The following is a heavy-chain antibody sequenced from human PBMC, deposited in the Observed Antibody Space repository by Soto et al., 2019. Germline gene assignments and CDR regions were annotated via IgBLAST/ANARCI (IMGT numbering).Heavy chain of an antibody. Sequence: QVQLVESGGGVVQPGRSLRLSCAASGFMFSTYTMHWVRQAPGKGLDWVAVISYDGNTKYHADSVKGRFTISRDDSKNTLYLQMNSLRSEDTAVYYCAPAYCISTRCSSINYWGQGALVTVSS. D-gene: IGHD2-2*01. CDR2: ISYDGNTK. V-gene: IGHV3-30-3*01. J-gene: IGHJ4*02. CDR1: GFMFSTYT. CDR3: APAYCISTRCSSINY.